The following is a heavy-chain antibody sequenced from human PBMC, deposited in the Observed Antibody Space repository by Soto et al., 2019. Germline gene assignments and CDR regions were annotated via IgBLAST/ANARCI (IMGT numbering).Heavy chain of an antibody. CDR1: GGSISSGGYY. CDR3: ARDRVERYSSSWPYYYYGMDV. D-gene: IGHD6-13*01. Sequence: QVQLQESGPGLVKPSQTLSLTCTVSGGSISSGGYYWSWIRQHPGKGLEWIGYIYYSGSTYYNPSLKSRVTISVDTSKNQFSLKLSSVTAAGTAVYYCARDRVERYSSSWPYYYYGMDVWGQGTTVTVSS. V-gene: IGHV4-31*03. J-gene: IGHJ6*02. CDR2: IYYSGST.